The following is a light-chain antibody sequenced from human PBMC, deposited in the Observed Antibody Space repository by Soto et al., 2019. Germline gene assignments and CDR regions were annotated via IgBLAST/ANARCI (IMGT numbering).Light chain of an antibody. CDR3: QQYGSSPRT. Sequence: ETVVTQCPGPLSLSPGERATLSCRASQSVSSGYLAWYQQKPGQAPRLLIYGASSRATGIPDRFSGSGSGTDFTLTISRLEPEDFAVYYCQQYGSSPRTFGQGTKVDIK. V-gene: IGKV3-20*01. J-gene: IGKJ1*01. CDR2: GAS. CDR1: QSVSSGY.